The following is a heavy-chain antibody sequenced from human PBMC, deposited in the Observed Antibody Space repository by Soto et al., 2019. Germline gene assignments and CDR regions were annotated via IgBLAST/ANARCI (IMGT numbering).Heavy chain of an antibody. CDR2: IYYIGST. Sequence: SETLSLTCTVSGGSVSSGSYYWSWIRQPPGKGLEWIGYIYYIGSTNYNPTLKSRVTISVDTSKNQFSLKLSSVTAADTAVYYRARGLRIVGATTNFDYWGQGTLVTVSS. J-gene: IGHJ4*02. CDR3: ARGLRIVGATTNFDY. CDR1: GGSVSSGSYY. D-gene: IGHD1-26*01. V-gene: IGHV4-61*01.